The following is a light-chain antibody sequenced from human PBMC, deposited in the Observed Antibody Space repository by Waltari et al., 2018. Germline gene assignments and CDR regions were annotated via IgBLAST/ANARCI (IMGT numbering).Light chain of an antibody. Sequence: QSALTQPASASGSPGPSSTISCTGSPSATGPHPYDPWSRQHPGKAPKLLIYDVSHRPSGISNRFSGSRSGDTASLTISGLQAEDEADYFCCSYANMVTLFVVFGGGTKLTVL. CDR3: CSYANMVTLFVV. V-gene: IGLV2-14*01. J-gene: IGLJ2*01. CDR2: DVS. CDR1: PSATGPHPY.